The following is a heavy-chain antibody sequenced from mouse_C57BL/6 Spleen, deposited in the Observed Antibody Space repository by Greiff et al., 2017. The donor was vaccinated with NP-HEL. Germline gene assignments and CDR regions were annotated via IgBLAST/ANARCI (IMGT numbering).Heavy chain of an antibody. Sequence: EVMLVESGGDLVKPGGSLKLSCAASGFTFSSYGMSWVRQAPDKRLEWVATISSGGSYTYYPDSVKGRFTISRDNAKNTLYLQMSSLKSEDTAMYYCARSGYYGSSYYFDYWGQGTTLTVSS. J-gene: IGHJ2*01. CDR2: ISSGGSYT. D-gene: IGHD1-1*01. CDR1: GFTFSSYG. V-gene: IGHV5-6*02. CDR3: ARSGYYGSSYYFDY.